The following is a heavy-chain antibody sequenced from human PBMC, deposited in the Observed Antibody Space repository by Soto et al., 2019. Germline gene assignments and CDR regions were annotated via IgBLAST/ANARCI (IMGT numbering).Heavy chain of an antibody. D-gene: IGHD1-26*01. J-gene: IGHJ4*02. CDR2: IIPIFGTA. CDR3: VRGYSGSYYGSDY. Sequence: QVQLVQSGAEVKKPGSSVKVSCKASGGTFSSYAISWVRQAPGQGLEWMGGIIPIFGTANYAQKFQGRVTINADESKRTAYMELSSLRSEDTAVYYCVRGYSGSYYGSDYWGQGTLVTVSS. V-gene: IGHV1-69*01. CDR1: GGTFSSYA.